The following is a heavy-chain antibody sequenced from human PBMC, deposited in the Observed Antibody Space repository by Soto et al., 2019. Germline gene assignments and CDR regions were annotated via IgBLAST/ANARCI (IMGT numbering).Heavy chain of an antibody. CDR1: GLTFSSYS. D-gene: IGHD2-2*01. V-gene: IGHV3-21*03. CDR3: TRDSDAPNHYGMDV. J-gene: IGHJ6*02. Sequence: GGSPRLSCAASGLTFSSYSMNWVRQAPGKGLEWVSSISSTTNYKYYADSVKGRFTISRDNAKNSLYLQMNSLKTEDTAVYYCTRDSDAPNHYGMDVWGQGTTVTVSS. CDR2: ISSTTNYK.